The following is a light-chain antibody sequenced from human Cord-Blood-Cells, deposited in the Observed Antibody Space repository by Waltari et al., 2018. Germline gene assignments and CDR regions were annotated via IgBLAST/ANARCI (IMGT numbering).Light chain of an antibody. Sequence: QSALTQPASVSGSPVHSITLSCTGTSSDVGGYNYVSWYQQHPGKAPKLMMYDVSNRPSGVSNRFSGSKSGNTASLTISGLQAEDEADYYCSSYTSSSTVVFGGGTKLTVL. V-gene: IGLV2-14*01. CDR2: DVS. J-gene: IGLJ2*01. CDR1: SSDVGGYNY. CDR3: SSYTSSSTVV.